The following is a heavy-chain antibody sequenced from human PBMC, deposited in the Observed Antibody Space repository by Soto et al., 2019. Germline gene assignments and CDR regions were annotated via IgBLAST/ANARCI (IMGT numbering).Heavy chain of an antibody. D-gene: IGHD6-13*01. V-gene: IGHV1-3*01. CDR3: ARSAGYSSSWYGRYYGMDV. Sequence: ASVKVSCKASGYTFTSYAMHWVRQAPGQRLEWMGWINAGNGNTKYSQKFQDRVTITRDTSASTAYMELSSLRSEDTAVYYCARSAGYSSSWYGRYYGMDVWGQGTTVTVSS. CDR2: INAGNGNT. CDR1: GYTFTSYA. J-gene: IGHJ6*02.